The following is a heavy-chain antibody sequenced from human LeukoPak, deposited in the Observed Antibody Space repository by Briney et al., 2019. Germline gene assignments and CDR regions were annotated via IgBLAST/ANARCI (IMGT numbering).Heavy chain of an antibody. D-gene: IGHD6-19*01. CDR2: IRYDGSNK. Sequence: GGSLRLSWAASGFTFNSYGMDWVRQAPGKGLEWVAFIRYDGSNKYYADSVRGRFTISRDNSKNSLYLQMNSLRAEDTAVYYCARGYTSPWDRAFDIWGQGTMVSVSS. CDR1: GFTFNSYG. J-gene: IGHJ3*02. CDR3: ARGYTSPWDRAFDI. V-gene: IGHV3-30*02.